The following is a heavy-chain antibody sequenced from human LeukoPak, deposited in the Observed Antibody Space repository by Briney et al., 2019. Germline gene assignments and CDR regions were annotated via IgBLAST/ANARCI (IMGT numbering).Heavy chain of an antibody. CDR2: ISSSDSSI. D-gene: IGHD6-19*01. V-gene: IGHV3-48*03. CDR3: ARVLSTGWLYFDY. CDR1: GFTFSSYE. J-gene: IGHJ4*02. Sequence: GGSPRLSCAASGFTFSSYEMTWVRQAPGKGLEWASHISSSDSSIYYADSLQGRFTISRDNAKKSLYLQMESLRAEDTAVYYCARVLSTGWLYFDYWGQGTLVTVSS.